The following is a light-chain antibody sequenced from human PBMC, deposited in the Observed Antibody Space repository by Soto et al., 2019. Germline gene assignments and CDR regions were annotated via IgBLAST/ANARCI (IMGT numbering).Light chain of an antibody. V-gene: IGKV1-5*01. Sequence: DIQMTQSPSPLSPSVGDPVPVTARASQGVIAWLAWYQQKPGEAPKLLIYDASALPRGVPSRFSGSGSGTKFTLTIASLQPDDFATYYCQQYETFSGTFGPGTKVEI. CDR1: QGVIAW. CDR2: DAS. J-gene: IGKJ1*01. CDR3: QQYETFSGT.